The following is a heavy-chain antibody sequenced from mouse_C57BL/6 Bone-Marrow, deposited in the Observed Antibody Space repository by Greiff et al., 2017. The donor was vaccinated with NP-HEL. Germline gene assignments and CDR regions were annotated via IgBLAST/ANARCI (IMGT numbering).Heavy chain of an antibody. CDR3: ARTYYSNYAGSYYAMDY. J-gene: IGHJ4*01. Sequence: EVQLQQSGPELVQPGASVKIPCKASGYTFTDYNMDWVKQSHGKSLEWIGDINPNNGGTIYNQKFKGKATLTVDKSSSTAYMELRSLTSEDTAVYYCARTYYSNYAGSYYAMDYWGQGTSVTVSS. CDR2: INPNNGGT. D-gene: IGHD2-5*01. V-gene: IGHV1-18*01. CDR1: GYTFTDYN.